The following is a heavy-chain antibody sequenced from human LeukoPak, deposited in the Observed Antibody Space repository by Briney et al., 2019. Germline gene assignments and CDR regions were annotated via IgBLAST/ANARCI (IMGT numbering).Heavy chain of an antibody. CDR1: GFTFNDHA. Sequence: GGSLRLSCAASGFTFNDHAMYWVRQAPGKGLEWVSGINWNGDNIGYADSVKGRFTISRDDAKNSLFLQMNSLRTEDTALYYCARSSYYYDTTGLGAVDIWGQGTMVTVSS. D-gene: IGHD3-22*01. V-gene: IGHV3-9*01. CDR2: INWNGDNI. CDR3: ARSSYYYDTTGLGAVDI. J-gene: IGHJ3*02.